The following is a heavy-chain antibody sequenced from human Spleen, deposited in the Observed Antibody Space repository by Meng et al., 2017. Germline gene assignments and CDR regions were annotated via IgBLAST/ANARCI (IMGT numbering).Heavy chain of an antibody. CDR2: ISGSGSAK. J-gene: IGHJ3*02. Sequence: GESLKISCAASGFPFSSYEMNWVRQAPGKGLEWLSYISGSGSAKYYVDSVKGRFTISRDNAKNSLNLQMNSLRAGDMAVYYCARGLTGDGDVFDIWGQGTVVTVSS. V-gene: IGHV3-48*03. CDR3: ARGLTGDGDVFDI. CDR1: GFPFSSYE. D-gene: IGHD7-27*01.